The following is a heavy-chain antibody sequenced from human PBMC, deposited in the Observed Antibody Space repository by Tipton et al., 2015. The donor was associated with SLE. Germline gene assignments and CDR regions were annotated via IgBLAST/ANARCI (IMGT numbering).Heavy chain of an antibody. CDR1: GFTFNTYW. J-gene: IGHJ4*02. V-gene: IGHV3-74*03. Sequence: SLRLSCAASGFTFNTYWMHWVRQAPGKGLVWVSHINSAGTTTTYADSVEGRFAISRDNAKNTLFLEMNSLRVDDTAVYYCASLSAPSDYWGQGTLVTVSS. CDR3: ASLSAPSDY. CDR2: INSAGTTT.